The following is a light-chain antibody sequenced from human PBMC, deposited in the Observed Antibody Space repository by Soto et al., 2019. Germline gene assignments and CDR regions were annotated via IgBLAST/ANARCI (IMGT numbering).Light chain of an antibody. J-gene: IGKJ2*01. CDR2: GAS. Sequence: ETVLTQSPDTLSLSPGERVTLSCRASQSVGSYLVWYQQKPGQAPRLLIYGASNRATGIPARFSGSGSGTDFTLTISSLEREDFAVYYCQHRSNGFGQGTKLEIK. CDR1: QSVGSY. V-gene: IGKV3-11*01. CDR3: QHRSNG.